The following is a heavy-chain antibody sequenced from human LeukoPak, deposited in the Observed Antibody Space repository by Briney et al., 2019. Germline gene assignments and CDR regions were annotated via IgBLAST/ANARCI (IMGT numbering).Heavy chain of an antibody. CDR3: AKDYLYDTST. D-gene: IGHD3-22*01. Sequence: GGSLRISCAASGFTFTDYAMTWVRQGPGRGLEWVSSIDAGGGTTDYADSVKGRFTISRDNSKNTLYLQMHTARAEDTASYYCAKDYLYDTSTWGQGTLVTVSS. V-gene: IGHV3-23*01. CDR1: GFTFTDYA. CDR2: IDAGGGTT. J-gene: IGHJ1*01.